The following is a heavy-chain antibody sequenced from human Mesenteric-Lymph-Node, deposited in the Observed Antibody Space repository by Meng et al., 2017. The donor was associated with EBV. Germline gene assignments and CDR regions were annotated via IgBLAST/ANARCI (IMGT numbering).Heavy chain of an antibody. Sequence: QRPVQRSVAGLLVPSGTPPLTCEAFGGSLSGYHLSWIRQPPGKGLELIGTLYNSRATYYTPSLYSRVTRSVDTSKNQFSLKLRSVTAADTAVYYCAKLPLTFSYDSRGQFSGDSWGQGTLVTVSS. CDR3: AKLPLTFSYDSRGQFSGDS. J-gene: IGHJ4*02. CDR2: LYNSRAT. V-gene: IGHV4-34*01. CDR1: GGSLSGYH. D-gene: IGHD3-22*01.